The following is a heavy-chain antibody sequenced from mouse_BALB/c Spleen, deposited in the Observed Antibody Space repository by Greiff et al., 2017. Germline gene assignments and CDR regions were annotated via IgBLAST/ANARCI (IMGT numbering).Heavy chain of an antibody. D-gene: IGHD3-1*01. CDR3: ARGLGLFAY. V-gene: IGHV14-1*02. CDR2: IDPENGNT. Sequence: GQLQQSGAELVRPGALVKLSCKASGFNIKDYYMHWVKQRPEQGLEWIGWIDPENGNTIYDPKFQGKASITADTSSNTAYLQLSSLTSEDTAVYYCARGLGLFAYWGQGTLVTVSA. CDR1: GFNIKDYY. J-gene: IGHJ3*01.